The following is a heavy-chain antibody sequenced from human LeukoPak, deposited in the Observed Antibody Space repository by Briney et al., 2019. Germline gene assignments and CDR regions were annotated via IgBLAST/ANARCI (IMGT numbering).Heavy chain of an antibody. V-gene: IGHV3-48*04. CDR3: ARDPVEWELLLDY. Sequence: GGSLRLSCAASGFIFGDYNMNWVRQAPGKGLEWVSYISSGGSTIYYADSVKGRFTISRDNARNSVYLQMASLRVEDTAVYYCARDPVEWELLLDYWGQGTLVTVSS. CDR1: GFIFGDYN. J-gene: IGHJ4*02. D-gene: IGHD1-26*01. CDR2: ISSGGSTI.